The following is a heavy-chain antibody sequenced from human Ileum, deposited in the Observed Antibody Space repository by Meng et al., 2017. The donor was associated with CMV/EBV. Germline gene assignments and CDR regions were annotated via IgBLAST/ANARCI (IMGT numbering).Heavy chain of an antibody. CDR1: GFTFSSYW. CDR3: ASPRYDFWSGPFNI. Sequence: SCAASGFTFSSYWMHWVRQAPGKGLVWVSRINSDGSSTSYADSVKGRFTISRDNAKNTLYLQVNSLRAEDTAVYYCASPRYDFWSGPFNIWGQGTMVTVSS. CDR2: INSDGSST. J-gene: IGHJ3*02. V-gene: IGHV3-74*01. D-gene: IGHD3-3*01.